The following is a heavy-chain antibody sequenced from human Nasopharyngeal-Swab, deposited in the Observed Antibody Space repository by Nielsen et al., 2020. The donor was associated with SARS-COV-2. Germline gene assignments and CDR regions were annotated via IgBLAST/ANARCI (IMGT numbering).Heavy chain of an antibody. D-gene: IGHD2-21*01. CDR2: ISGSGEST. Sequence: GESLKISRADTGFTFSYYAMNWVRQAPGKGLEWVSGISGSGESTHYADSVKGRFTISRDNSKNTLYLQMNSLRAEDTAVYYCVKGPPAVIHYFDYWGQGTLVTVSS. V-gene: IGHV3-23*01. J-gene: IGHJ4*02. CDR1: GFTFSYYA. CDR3: VKGPPAVIHYFDY.